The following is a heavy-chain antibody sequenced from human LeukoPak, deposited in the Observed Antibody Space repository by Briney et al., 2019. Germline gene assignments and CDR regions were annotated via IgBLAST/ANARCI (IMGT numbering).Heavy chain of an antibody. V-gene: IGHV3-9*01. CDR1: GFTFDDYA. Sequence: SLRLACAASGFTFDDYAMGWGRHAPGKGREWGSGISWNSGSITYADSVKGRFTMSRDNTNNSLYLQMNSLKAGDTALYYCAKSYGDPFPAKYYYYYYGMDVGGQGTTATVS. CDR2: ISWNSGSI. CDR3: AKSYGDPFPAKYYYYYYGMDV. D-gene: IGHD4-17*01. J-gene: IGHJ6*02.